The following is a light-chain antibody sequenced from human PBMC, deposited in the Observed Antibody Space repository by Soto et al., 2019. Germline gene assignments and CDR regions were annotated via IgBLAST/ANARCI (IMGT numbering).Light chain of an antibody. Sequence: EIVLTQSPDTLSLSPGERATLSCRASQSVSSYLAWYQQKPGQAPRLLIYDASNRATGIPARFSGSGSGTYFTLTISSLEPEDFAVYYCQQRSNWPPLTFGGGTKVEIK. V-gene: IGKV3-11*01. CDR1: QSVSSY. CDR3: QQRSNWPPLT. CDR2: DAS. J-gene: IGKJ4*01.